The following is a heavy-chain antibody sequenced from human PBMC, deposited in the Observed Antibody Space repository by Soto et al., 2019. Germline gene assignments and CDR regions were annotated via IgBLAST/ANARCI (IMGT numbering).Heavy chain of an antibody. CDR1: GGSISSSSYY. CDR2: IYYSGST. V-gene: IGHV4-39*01. CDR3: ARHGLLWFGEPGMDV. D-gene: IGHD3-10*01. Sequence: QLQLQESGPGLVKPSETLSLTCTVSGGSISSSSYYWGWIRQPPGKGLEWIGSIYYSGSTYYNPSLKGRVTISVDTSKNQFSLKLSSVTAADTAVYYCARHGLLWFGEPGMDVWGQGTTVTVSS. J-gene: IGHJ6*02.